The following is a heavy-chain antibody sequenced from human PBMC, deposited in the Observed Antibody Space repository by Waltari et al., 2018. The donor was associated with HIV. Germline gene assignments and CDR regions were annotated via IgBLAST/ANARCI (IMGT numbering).Heavy chain of an antibody. CDR2: ISYGGRNK. V-gene: IGHV3-30*04. Sequence: QVQLVESGGGVFQLGRSLSRSRAASGFTFSPFSMHWVRQAPGKGLEWVAIISYGGRNKYYADSVKGRFTISRDNSKNTVYLQMNSLRGEDTAVYYCAKDGHFYDSRPLDYWGQGTLVTVSS. D-gene: IGHD3-22*01. J-gene: IGHJ4*02. CDR3: AKDGHFYDSRPLDY. CDR1: GFTFSPFS.